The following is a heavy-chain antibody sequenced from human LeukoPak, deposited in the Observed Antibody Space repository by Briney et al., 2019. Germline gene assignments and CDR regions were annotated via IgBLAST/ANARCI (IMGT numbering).Heavy chain of an antibody. Sequence: GGSLRLSCAVSGFTFRSYSMSWARQAPGKGLEWVSSISSVSSYIYYADSLKGRFTISRDNAKNSLYLQMNSLRAEDTAVYYCARDSDSYGFDYWGQGTLVTVSS. D-gene: IGHD5-18*01. CDR3: ARDSDSYGFDY. CDR1: GFTFRSYS. CDR2: ISSVSSYI. V-gene: IGHV3-21*01. J-gene: IGHJ4*02.